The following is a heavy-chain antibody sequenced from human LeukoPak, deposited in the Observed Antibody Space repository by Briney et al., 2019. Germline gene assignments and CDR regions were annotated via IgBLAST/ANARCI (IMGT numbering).Heavy chain of an antibody. CDR2: ISYDGSNK. CDR3: ARTRTDFVGYYFDY. J-gene: IGHJ4*02. CDR1: GFTFSSYA. Sequence: PGGSLRLSCEASGFTFSSYAIHWVRQAPGKGLEWVAVISYDGSNKYYADSVKGRFTISRDNSKNTLYLQMNSLRAEDTAVYYCARTRTDFVGYYFDYWGQGTLVTVSS. D-gene: IGHD3/OR15-3a*01. V-gene: IGHV3-30*04.